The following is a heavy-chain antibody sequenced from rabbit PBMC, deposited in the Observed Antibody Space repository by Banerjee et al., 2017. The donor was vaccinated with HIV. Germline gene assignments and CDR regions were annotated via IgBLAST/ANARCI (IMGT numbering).Heavy chain of an antibody. CDR2: IDPVFGST. CDR1: GFDFSYYY. V-gene: IGHV1S47*01. Sequence: QEQLEESGGDLVQPGGSLKLSCKASGFDFSYYYMSWVRQAPGKGLEWIGYIDPVFGSTYYASWVNGRFTISRNTNQNTVTLQMTSLTAADTATYFCARDAGSGWALWGQGTLVTVS. CDR3: ARDAGSGWAL. J-gene: IGHJ4*01. D-gene: IGHD4-2*01.